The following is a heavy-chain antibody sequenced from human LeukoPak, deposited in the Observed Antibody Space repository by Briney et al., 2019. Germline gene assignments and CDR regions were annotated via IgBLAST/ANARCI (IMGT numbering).Heavy chain of an antibody. V-gene: IGHV1-2*02. CDR1: GYTFTGYY. CDR2: INPNSGGT. CDR3: ARGGGGAFINWFDP. Sequence: ASVKVPCKASGYTFTGYYMHWVRQAPGQGLEWMGWINPNSGGTNYAQKFQGRVTMTRDTSISTAYRELSRLRSDDTAVYYCARGGGGAFINWFDPWGQGALVTVSS. D-gene: IGHD3-10*01. J-gene: IGHJ5*02.